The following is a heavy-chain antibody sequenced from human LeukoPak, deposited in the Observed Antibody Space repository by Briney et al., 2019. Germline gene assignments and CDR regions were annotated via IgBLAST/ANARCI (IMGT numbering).Heavy chain of an antibody. V-gene: IGHV1-2*02. D-gene: IGHD2-2*01. Sequence: VASVKVSCKASGYTFTGYYMHWVRQAPGQGLEGMGWINPNSGGTNYAQKFQGRVTMTRDTSISTAYMELSRLRSDDTAVYYCARVKVVVVVPAAIFDYWGQGTLVTVSS. J-gene: IGHJ4*02. CDR1: GYTFTGYY. CDR3: ARVKVVVVVPAAIFDY. CDR2: INPNSGGT.